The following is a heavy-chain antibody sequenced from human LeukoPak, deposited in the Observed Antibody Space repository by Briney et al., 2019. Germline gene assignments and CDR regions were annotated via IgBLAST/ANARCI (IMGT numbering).Heavy chain of an antibody. CDR3: ARVHSSGWYGVDY. D-gene: IGHD6-19*01. Sequence: ASVKVSCKASGYTFTGYYMHWVRQAPGQGLEWMGWINPNSGGTNYAQKFQGRVTMTRDTSISTAYMELSRLRSDDTAVYYCARVHSSGWYGVDYWGQGTLVTASS. CDR1: GYTFTGYY. CDR2: INPNSGGT. J-gene: IGHJ4*02. V-gene: IGHV1-2*02.